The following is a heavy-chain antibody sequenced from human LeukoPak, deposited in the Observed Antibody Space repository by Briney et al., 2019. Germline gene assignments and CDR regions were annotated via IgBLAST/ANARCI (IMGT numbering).Heavy chain of an antibody. CDR1: GYTFTGYY. CDR2: INPNSGGT. CDR3: ARGEHYYYYMDV. J-gene: IGHJ6*03. V-gene: IGHV1-2*02. Sequence: ASVKVSCKASGYTFTGYYMHWVRQAPGQGLEWMGWINPNSGGTNCAQKFQGRVTMTRDTSISTAYMELSRLRSDDTAVYYCARGEHYYYYMDVWGKGTTVTVSS.